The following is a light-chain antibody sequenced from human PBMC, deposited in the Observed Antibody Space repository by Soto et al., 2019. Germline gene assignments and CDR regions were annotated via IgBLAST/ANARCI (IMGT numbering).Light chain of an antibody. Sequence: QPVLTQPPSPSGTPGQRVTISCSGSSSNIGSNTVNWYQQLPGTAPKLLIYSNNQRPSGVPDRFSGSKSGTSASLAISGLQSEDEADYYCAAWDDSPSGWVFGGGTKLTVL. CDR1: SSNIGSNT. J-gene: IGLJ3*02. CDR3: AAWDDSPSGWV. CDR2: SNN. V-gene: IGLV1-44*01.